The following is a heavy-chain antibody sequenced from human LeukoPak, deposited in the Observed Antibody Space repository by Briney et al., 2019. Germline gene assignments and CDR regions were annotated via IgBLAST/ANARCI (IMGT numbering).Heavy chain of an antibody. CDR1: GGSISSSSYY. D-gene: IGHD6-13*01. Sequence: SETLSLTCTVSGGSISSSSYYWGWIRQPPGKGLEWIGSVYYSGSTNYNPSLKSRVTISVDTSKNQFSLKLSSVTAADTAVYYCARDPGLNSSRRHDYWGQGTLVTVSS. CDR3: ARDPGLNSSRRHDY. J-gene: IGHJ4*02. CDR2: VYYSGST. V-gene: IGHV4-39*07.